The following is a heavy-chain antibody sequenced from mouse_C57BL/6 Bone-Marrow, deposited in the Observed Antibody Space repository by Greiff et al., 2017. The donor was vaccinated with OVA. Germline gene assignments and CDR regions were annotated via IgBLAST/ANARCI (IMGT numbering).Heavy chain of an antibody. CDR1: GYTFTSYW. D-gene: IGHD2-1*01. Sequence: QVQLQQSGTELVKPGASVKLSCKASGYTFTSYWMHWVKQRPGQGLEWIGNINPSNGGTNYNEKFKSKATLTVDKSSSTAYMQLSSLTSEDSAVYYCARRGIYYGNYAWFAYWGQGTLVTVSA. J-gene: IGHJ3*01. CDR2: INPSNGGT. CDR3: ARRGIYYGNYAWFAY. V-gene: IGHV1-53*01.